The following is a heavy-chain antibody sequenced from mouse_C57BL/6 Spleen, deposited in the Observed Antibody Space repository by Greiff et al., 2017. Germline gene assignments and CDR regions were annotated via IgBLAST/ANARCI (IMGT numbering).Heavy chain of an antibody. CDR3: ARQRDSSGGFAY. D-gene: IGHD3-2*02. Sequence: VQLQQSGAELVMPGASVKLSCKASGYTFTSYWMHWVKQRPGQGLEWIGEIDPSDSYTNYNQKFKGKSTLTVDKSSSTAYMQLSSLTSEDSAVYYCARQRDSSGGFAYWGQGTLVTVSA. V-gene: IGHV1-69*01. J-gene: IGHJ3*01. CDR2: IDPSDSYT. CDR1: GYTFTSYW.